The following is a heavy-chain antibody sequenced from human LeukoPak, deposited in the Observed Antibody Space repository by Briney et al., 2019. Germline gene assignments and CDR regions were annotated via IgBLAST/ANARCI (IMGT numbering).Heavy chain of an antibody. D-gene: IGHD5-18*01. CDR2: IYYSGST. CDR3: ATRGYSYALDAFDI. J-gene: IGHJ3*02. V-gene: IGHV4-59*01. CDR1: GGSISSYY. Sequence: SETLSLTCTVSGGSISSYYWSWIRQPLGKGLEWIGYIYYSGSTNYNPSLKSRVTISVDTSKNQFSLKLSSVTAADTAVYYCATRGYSYALDAFDIWGQGTMVTVSS.